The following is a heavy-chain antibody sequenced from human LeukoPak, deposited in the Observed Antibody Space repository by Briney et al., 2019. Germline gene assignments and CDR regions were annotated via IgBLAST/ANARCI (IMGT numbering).Heavy chain of an antibody. D-gene: IGHD3-3*01. J-gene: IGHJ6*03. CDR2: INQDGSEM. CDR3: ARGTGFGVVFNYYQYYMDV. CDR1: GFTFSNYW. Sequence: GGSPRLSCAASGFTFSNYWMSWVRQAPGKGLEWLVNINQDGSEMYYVDSVKGRFTISRDNGKNSLYLQINSLRADDTAVYYCARGTGFGVVFNYYQYYMDVWGKGTTVTVSS. V-gene: IGHV3-7*01.